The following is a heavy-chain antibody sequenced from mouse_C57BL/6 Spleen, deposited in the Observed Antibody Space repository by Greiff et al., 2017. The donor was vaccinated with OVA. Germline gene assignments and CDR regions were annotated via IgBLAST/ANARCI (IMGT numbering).Heavy chain of an antibody. CDR2: IHPKSGST. Sequence: VKLQESGAELVKPGASVKLSCKASGYTFTSYWMHWVKQRPGQGLEWIGMIHPKSGSTNYNEKFKSKATLTVDKSSSTAYMQLSSLTSEDSAVYYCARERTMRYFDVWGTGTTVTVSS. CDR3: ARERTMRYFDV. J-gene: IGHJ1*03. D-gene: IGHD2-4*01. V-gene: IGHV1-64*01. CDR1: GYTFTSYW.